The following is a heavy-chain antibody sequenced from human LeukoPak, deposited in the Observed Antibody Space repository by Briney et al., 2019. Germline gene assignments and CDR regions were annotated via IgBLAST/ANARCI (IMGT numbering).Heavy chain of an antibody. J-gene: IGHJ3*02. CDR1: GGSVRSGSYY. CDR3: ARSALGRDAFDI. V-gene: IGHV4-61*03. Sequence: SETLSLTCTVSGGSVRSGSYYWNWIRQPPEKGLEWIGYIYYSGRTDYNPSLKSRVTISVDTSKNLFSLKLSSVTAADTAVYYCARSALGRDAFDIWGQGTMVTVSS. D-gene: IGHD1-26*01. CDR2: IYYSGRT.